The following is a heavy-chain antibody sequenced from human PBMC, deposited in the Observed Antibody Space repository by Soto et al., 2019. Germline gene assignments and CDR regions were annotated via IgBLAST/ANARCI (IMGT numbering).Heavy chain of an antibody. CDR2: IHNSGTS. CDR3: VREERIAAPQLDY. J-gene: IGHJ4*02. Sequence: LSVTCIVSGGSITSSDYDCSWTRQSPAKGLEWIGYIHNSGTSFYNPSLRGRVTVTLDTSRSQFSLTLASVTAADTAVYYWVREERIAAPQLDYWGQGIAVTVSS. D-gene: IGHD6-6*01. V-gene: IGHV4-30-4*01. CDR1: GGSITSSDYD.